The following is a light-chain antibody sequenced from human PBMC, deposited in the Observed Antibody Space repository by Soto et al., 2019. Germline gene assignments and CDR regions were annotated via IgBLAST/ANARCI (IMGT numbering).Light chain of an antibody. Sequence: EIVLTQSPGSLSLSPGERATLSCRASQSVSSYLAWYQQKPGQAPRLLIYGASSRATGFPDRFSGSGSGTDFSLTISRLEPEDSAVYYGQQYSSPPRTFGQGTKVEIK. V-gene: IGKV3-20*01. CDR3: QQYSSPPRT. CDR2: GAS. CDR1: QSVSSY. J-gene: IGKJ1*01.